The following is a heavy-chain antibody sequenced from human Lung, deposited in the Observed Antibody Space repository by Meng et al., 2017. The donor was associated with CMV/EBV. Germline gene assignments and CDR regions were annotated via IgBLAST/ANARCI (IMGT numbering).Heavy chain of an antibody. V-gene: IGHV1-2*02. D-gene: IGHD7-27*01. CDR3: ARDNNGGPDY. CDR1: GYTFTAHY. CDR2: IHPHRGDT. J-gene: IGHJ4*02. Sequence: ASVKVSCKASGYTFTAHYFHWVRQAPGQGLEWMGWIHPHRGDTNYAQQFQGRVTLTRDTSINTGYMELTRLTSDDTAVDYRARDNNGGPDYWGQGTLVTVSS.